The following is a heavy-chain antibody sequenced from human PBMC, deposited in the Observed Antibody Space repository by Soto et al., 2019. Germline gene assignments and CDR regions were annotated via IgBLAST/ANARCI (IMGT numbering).Heavy chain of an antibody. D-gene: IGHD6-13*01. J-gene: IGHJ5*02. CDR2: ISAYNGKT. CDR1: GYTFTSYA. CDR3: ARGIAATAKTRSPFDP. Sequence: ASVKVSCKASGYTFTSYASSWVRQAPGQGLEWMGWISAYNGKTNYAQKLQGRVTMTTDTSKNQFSLKLSSVTAADTAVYYCARGIAATAKTRSPFDPWGQGTQVTVS. V-gene: IGHV1-18*04.